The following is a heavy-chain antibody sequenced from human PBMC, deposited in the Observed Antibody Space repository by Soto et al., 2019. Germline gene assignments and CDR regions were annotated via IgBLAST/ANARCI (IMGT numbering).Heavy chain of an antibody. J-gene: IGHJ6*03. CDR2: INSDGSST. V-gene: IGHV3-74*01. Sequence: GGSLRLSCAASGFTFSSYWMHWVRQAPGKGLVWVSRINSDGSSTSYADSVKGRFTISRDNAKNTLYLQMNSLRAEDTAVYYCARAAVEIAVAGTGYYYYMDVWGKGTTVTVSS. CDR3: ARAAVEIAVAGTGYYYYMDV. D-gene: IGHD6-19*01. CDR1: GFTFSSYW.